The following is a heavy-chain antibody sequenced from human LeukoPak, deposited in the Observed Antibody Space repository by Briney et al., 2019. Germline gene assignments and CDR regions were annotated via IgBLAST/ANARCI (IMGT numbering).Heavy chain of an antibody. CDR1: GYTFTSYD. D-gene: IGHD6-13*01. CDR2: MNPNSGNT. CDR3: ARGLSGIAAAKDAFDI. V-gene: IGHV1-8*03. Sequence: ASVKVSCKASGYTFTSYDINWVRQATGQGLEWMGWMNPNSGNTGYAQKFQGRVTITRNTSISTAYMELSSLRSEDTAVYYCARGLSGIAAAKDAFDIWGQGTMVTVSS. J-gene: IGHJ3*02.